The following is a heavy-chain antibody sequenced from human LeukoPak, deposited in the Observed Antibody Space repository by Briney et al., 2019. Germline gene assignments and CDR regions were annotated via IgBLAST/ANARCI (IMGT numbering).Heavy chain of an antibody. V-gene: IGHV3-9*01. J-gene: IGHJ4*02. CDR3: AKGLGKYYFDY. CDR2: ISWNSGSI. CDR1: GFTFDDYG. D-gene: IGHD5-12*01. Sequence: GGSLRLSCAASGFTFDDYGMSWVRQAPGKGLEWVSGISWNSGSIGYADSVKGRFTISRDNAKNSLYLQMNSLRAEDTALYYCAKGLGKYYFDYWGQGTLVTVSS.